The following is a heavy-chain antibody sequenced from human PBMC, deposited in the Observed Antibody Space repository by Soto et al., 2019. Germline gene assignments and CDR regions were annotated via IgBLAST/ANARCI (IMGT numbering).Heavy chain of an antibody. CDR1: GFTFSSYA. J-gene: IGHJ3*02. CDR3: VKDREWFGELLHPDAFDI. V-gene: IGHV3-64D*08. Sequence: GGSLRLSCSASGFTFSSYAMHWVRQAPGKGLEYVSAISSNGDSTYYADSVKGRFTISRDNSKNTLYLQMSSLRAEDTVVYDCVKDREWFGELLHPDAFDIWGQGTMVTVSS. CDR2: ISSNGDST. D-gene: IGHD3-10*01.